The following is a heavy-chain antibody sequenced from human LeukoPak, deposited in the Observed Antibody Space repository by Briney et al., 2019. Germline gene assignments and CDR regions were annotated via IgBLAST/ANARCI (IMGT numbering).Heavy chain of an antibody. V-gene: IGHV3-23*01. CDR1: GFTFSNYA. CDR3: AKWGDYDVLTGYYVPDY. J-gene: IGHJ4*02. CDR2: ILGSGGST. D-gene: IGHD3-9*01. Sequence: GGSLRLSCAASGFTFSNYAMSWVRQAPGKGLEWVSAILGSGGSTYYADSVKGRFTVSRDNSKSTLYLQMNSLRAEDTALYYCAKWGDYDVLTGYYVPDYWGKGTLVTVSS.